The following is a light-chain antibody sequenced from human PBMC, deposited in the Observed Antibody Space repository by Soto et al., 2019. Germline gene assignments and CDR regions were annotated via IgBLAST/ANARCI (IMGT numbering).Light chain of an antibody. J-gene: IGLJ1*01. Sequence: QSALTQPASVSGSPGQSIAISCTGTSSDIGGYNYVSWYQQHPGKAPKLLIYDVTHRPSGVSNRFSGSKSGDTASLTISGLQAEDEDDYYCSSYTSTSTPYVFGTGTKVTVL. CDR1: SSDIGGYNY. CDR2: DVT. CDR3: SSYTSTSTPYV. V-gene: IGLV2-14*03.